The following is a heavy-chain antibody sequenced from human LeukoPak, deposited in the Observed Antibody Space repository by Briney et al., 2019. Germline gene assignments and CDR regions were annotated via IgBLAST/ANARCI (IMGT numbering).Heavy chain of an antibody. CDR2: IYTSGST. J-gene: IGHJ3*02. CDR1: GGSISSGSYY. Sequence: NPSETLSLTCTVSGGSISSGSYYWSWIRQPAGKGLEWIGRIYTSGSTNYNPSLKSRVTISVDTSKNQFSLKLSSVTAADTAVYYCASTPHYCSSTSCWAFDIWGQGTMVTVSS. D-gene: IGHD2-2*01. CDR3: ASTPHYCSSTSCWAFDI. V-gene: IGHV4-61*02.